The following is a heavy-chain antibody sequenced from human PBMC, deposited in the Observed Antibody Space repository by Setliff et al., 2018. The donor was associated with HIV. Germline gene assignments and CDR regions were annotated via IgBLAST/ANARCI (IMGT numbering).Heavy chain of an antibody. V-gene: IGHV1-2*02. J-gene: IGHJ4*02. Sequence: ASVKVSCKASGYTFTAYYIHWVRQAPGQGLEWMGWINPKSGGTNYTQKFQGRVTMSSDTSISTAYMELGRLRSDDTAVYYCAALTGVKSFDFLEYLLYDYWGQGTQVTVSS. CDR3: AALTGVKSFDFLEYLLYDY. CDR1: GYTFTAYY. D-gene: IGHD3-3*01. CDR2: INPKSGGT.